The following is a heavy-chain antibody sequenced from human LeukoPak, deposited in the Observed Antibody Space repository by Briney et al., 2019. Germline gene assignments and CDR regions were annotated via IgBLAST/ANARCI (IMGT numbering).Heavy chain of an antibody. J-gene: IGHJ6*02. CDR3: ARDVIAVAGTFLRDYGMDV. V-gene: IGHV1-46*01. Sequence: GASVKVSCKASGYTFTSYYMHWVRRAPGQGLEWMGIINPSGGSTSYAQKFQGRVTMTRDTSTSTVYMELSSLRSEDTAVYYCARDVIAVAGTFLRDYGMDVWGQGTTVTVSS. CDR1: GYTFTSYY. D-gene: IGHD6-19*01. CDR2: INPSGGST.